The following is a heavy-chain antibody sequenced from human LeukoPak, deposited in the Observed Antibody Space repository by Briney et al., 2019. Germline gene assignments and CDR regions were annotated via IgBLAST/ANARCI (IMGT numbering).Heavy chain of an antibody. Sequence: PGRSLRLSCAASGFTFSSYAMHWVRQAPGKGLEWVAVISYDGSNKYYADSVKGRFTISRDNAKNSLYLQMNSLRAEDTAVYYCARDPVCDHWGQGTLVTVSS. CDR3: ARDPVCDH. CDR1: GFTFSSYA. CDR2: ISYDGSNK. V-gene: IGHV3-30*07. J-gene: IGHJ4*02.